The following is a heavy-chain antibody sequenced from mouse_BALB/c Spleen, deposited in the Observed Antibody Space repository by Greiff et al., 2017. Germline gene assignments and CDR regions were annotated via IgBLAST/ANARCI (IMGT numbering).Heavy chain of an antibody. D-gene: IGHD1-1*01. CDR3: ARRDYYGSDFDV. V-gene: IGHV5-17*02. CDR2: ISSGSSTI. Sequence: EVKVVESGGGLVQPGGSRKLSCAASGFTFSSFGMHWVRQAPEKGLEWVAYISSGSSTIYYADTVKGRFTISRDNPKNTLFLQMTSLRSEDTAMYYCARRDYYGSDFDVWGAGTTVTVSS. CDR1: GFTFSSFG. J-gene: IGHJ1*01.